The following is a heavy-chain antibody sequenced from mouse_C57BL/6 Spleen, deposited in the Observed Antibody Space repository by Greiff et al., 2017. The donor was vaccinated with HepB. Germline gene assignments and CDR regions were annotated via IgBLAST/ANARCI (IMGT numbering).Heavy chain of an antibody. V-gene: IGHV5-9-1*02. Sequence: EVKLVESGEGLVKPGGSLKLSCAASGFTFSSYAMSWVRQTPEKRLEWVAYISSGGDYIYYADTVKGRFTISRDNARNTLYLQMSSLKSEDTAMYYCTRGEGNWDYFDYWGQGTTLTVSS. CDR1: GFTFSSYA. J-gene: IGHJ2*01. D-gene: IGHD4-1*01. CDR2: ISSGGDYI. CDR3: TRGEGNWDYFDY.